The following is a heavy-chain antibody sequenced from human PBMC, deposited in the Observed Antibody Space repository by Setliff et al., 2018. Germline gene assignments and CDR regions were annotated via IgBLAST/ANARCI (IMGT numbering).Heavy chain of an antibody. Sequence: GASVKVSCKASGYTLNNYAMNWVRQAPGQGFKWMGWINTNTGNPSYAQDFTGRLVFSLDTSVNTAFVQISSLKAEDTAVYYCARDGGNGVDYWGQGTLVTVSS. V-gene: IGHV7-4-1*02. D-gene: IGHD3-16*01. CDR1: GYTLNNYA. CDR2: INTNTGNP. J-gene: IGHJ4*02. CDR3: ARDGGNGVDY.